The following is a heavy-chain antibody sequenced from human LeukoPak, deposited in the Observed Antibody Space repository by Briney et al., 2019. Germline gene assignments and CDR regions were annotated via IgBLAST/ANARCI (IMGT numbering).Heavy chain of an antibody. Sequence: SETLSLTCTVSGGSISSYYWSWIRQPAGKGLEWIGRIYTSGSTNYNASLKSRVSMSVDKSKKQFSLKLSSVTAADTAVFYCARENSGSYREFDYWGQGTLVTVSS. CDR1: GGSISSYY. D-gene: IGHD1-26*01. CDR2: IYTSGST. CDR3: ARENSGSYREFDY. J-gene: IGHJ4*02. V-gene: IGHV4-4*07.